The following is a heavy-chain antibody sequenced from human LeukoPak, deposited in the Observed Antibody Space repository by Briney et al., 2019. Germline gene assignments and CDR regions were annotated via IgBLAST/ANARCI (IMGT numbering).Heavy chain of an antibody. V-gene: IGHV3-23*01. Sequence: GGSLRLSCAASGFTFSSYAMSWDRQAPGKGLEWVSAISGSGLSTYYADSVKGRFSISRDNSNQTLYLQMSSVRADDTAVYYCARGQGVVGATTRGYFGYWGQGALVTVSS. D-gene: IGHD1-26*01. J-gene: IGHJ4*02. CDR1: GFTFSSYA. CDR2: ISGSGLST. CDR3: ARGQGVVGATTRGYFGY.